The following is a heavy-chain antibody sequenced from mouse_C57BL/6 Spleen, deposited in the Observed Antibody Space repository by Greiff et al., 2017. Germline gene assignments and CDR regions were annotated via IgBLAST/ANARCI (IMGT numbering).Heavy chain of an antibody. J-gene: IGHJ2*01. CDR1: GYTFTSYW. CDR3: ARFDGYYDYFDY. CDR2: IDPSDSET. Sequence: VQLQQPGAELVRPGSSVKLSCKASGYTFTSYWMHWVKQRPIQGLEWIGNIDPSDSETHYNQKFKDKATLTVDKSSSTAYMQLSSLTSEDSAVYYCARFDGYYDYFDYWGQGTTLTVSS. D-gene: IGHD2-3*01. V-gene: IGHV1-52*01.